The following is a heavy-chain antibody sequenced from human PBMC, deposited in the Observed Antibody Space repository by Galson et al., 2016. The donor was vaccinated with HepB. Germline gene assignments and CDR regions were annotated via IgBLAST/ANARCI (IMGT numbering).Heavy chain of an antibody. D-gene: IGHD4-23*01. CDR2: IKQDVSEK. V-gene: IGHV3-7*04. CDR3: ARHYGGNSYYFDY. J-gene: IGHJ4*02. Sequence: WVRQAPGKGLECVASIKQDVSEKYYVDSVKGRFTISRDNAKNLVYLQMNSLRAEDTAVYYCARHYGGNSYYFDYWGQGTLVTVSS.